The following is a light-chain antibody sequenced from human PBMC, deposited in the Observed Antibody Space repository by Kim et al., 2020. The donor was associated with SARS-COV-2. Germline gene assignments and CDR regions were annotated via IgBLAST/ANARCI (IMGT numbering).Light chain of an antibody. CDR3: QQRSNWLT. J-gene: IGKJ4*01. CDR2: DAS. V-gene: IGKV3-11*01. Sequence: SLSRGERATLSCRASQSVSSYLAWYQQKPGQAPRLLIYDASNRATGIPARFSGSGSGTDFTLTISSLEPEDFAVYYCQQRSNWLTFGGGTKVDIK. CDR1: QSVSSY.